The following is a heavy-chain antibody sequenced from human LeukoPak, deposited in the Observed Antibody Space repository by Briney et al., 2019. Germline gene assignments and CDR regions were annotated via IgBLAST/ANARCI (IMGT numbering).Heavy chain of an antibody. V-gene: IGHV4-28*05. J-gene: IGHJ4*02. CDR3: ARNYYGSGSYLDY. CDR2: IYYSGSI. D-gene: IGHD3-10*01. CDR1: GYSISSSNW. Sequence: PSETLSLTCAVSGYSISSSNWWGWIRQPPGKGLEWIGYIYYSGSIYYNPSLKSRVTMSVDTSKNQFSLKLSSVTAVDTAVYYCARNYYGSGSYLDYWGQGTLVTVSS.